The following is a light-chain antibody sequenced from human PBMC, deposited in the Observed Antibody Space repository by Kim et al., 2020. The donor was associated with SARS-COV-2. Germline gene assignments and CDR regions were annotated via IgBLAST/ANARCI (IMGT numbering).Light chain of an antibody. J-gene: IGLJ2*01. CDR1: NIGSKN. CDR3: QVWDSSSDHVV. Sequence: APGKTARITCGGNNIGSKNVHWYQQKPGQAPVLVIYYDSERPSGIPERFSGSNSGNTATLTISRVEAGDEADYYCQVWDSSSDHVVFGGGTQLTVL. V-gene: IGLV3-21*04. CDR2: YDS.